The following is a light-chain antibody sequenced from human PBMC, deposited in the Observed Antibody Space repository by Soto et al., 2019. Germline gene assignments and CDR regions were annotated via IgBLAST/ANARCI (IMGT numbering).Light chain of an antibody. Sequence: EIVLTQSPASLSVSPRETPTLSSRASQSVSSNLAWYQQKPGQAPRLLIYGASTRATGIPARFSGSGSGTEFTLTISSLQSEDFAVYYCHQYNAWPPGTFGQGTKVDIK. CDR2: GAS. CDR1: QSVSSN. CDR3: HQYNAWPPGT. V-gene: IGKV3-15*01. J-gene: IGKJ1*01.